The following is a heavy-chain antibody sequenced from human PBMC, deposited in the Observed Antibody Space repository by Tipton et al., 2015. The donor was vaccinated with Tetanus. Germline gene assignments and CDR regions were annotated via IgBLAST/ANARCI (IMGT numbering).Heavy chain of an antibody. Sequence: LRLSCNVSGGSLSSRYWSWIRQTAGKRLEWIGRIYISGSTDYNPSLKTRVSMSVGTSKNQFSLKLSSVTASDTAVYYCARLDAGVCCHFDYWSQGTLVTVSS. J-gene: IGHJ4*02. CDR1: GGSLSSRY. D-gene: IGHD2-21*01. V-gene: IGHV4-4*07. CDR3: ARLDAGVCCHFDY. CDR2: IYISGST.